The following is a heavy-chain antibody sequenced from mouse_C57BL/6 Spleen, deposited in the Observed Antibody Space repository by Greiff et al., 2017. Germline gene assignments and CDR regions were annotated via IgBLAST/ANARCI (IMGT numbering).Heavy chain of an antibody. CDR2: ISSGSSTI. D-gene: IGHD2-4*01. CDR1: GFTFSDYG. V-gene: IGHV5-17*01. CDR3: ASPYYDYDSYYAMDY. Sequence: EVQRVESGGGLVKPGGSLKLSCAASGFTFSDYGMHWVRQAPETGLEWVAYISSGSSTIYYADTVKGRFTISRDNAKNTLFLQMTSLRSEDTAMYYCASPYYDYDSYYAMDYWGQGTSVTVSS. J-gene: IGHJ4*01.